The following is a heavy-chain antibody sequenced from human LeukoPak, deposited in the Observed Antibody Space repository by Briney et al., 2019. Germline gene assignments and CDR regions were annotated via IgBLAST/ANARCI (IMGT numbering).Heavy chain of an antibody. CDR1: GFTFSSYA. J-gene: IGHJ4*02. Sequence: HPGGSLRLSCAASGFTFSSYAMSWVRQAPGKGLEWVLSVSGSGGSTYYADSVKGRFTISRDNSKNTLYLQMNSLRAEDTAVYYCTTANPTSSYWGQGTLVTVSS. D-gene: IGHD5-24*01. CDR2: VSGSGGST. V-gene: IGHV3-23*01. CDR3: TTANPTSSY.